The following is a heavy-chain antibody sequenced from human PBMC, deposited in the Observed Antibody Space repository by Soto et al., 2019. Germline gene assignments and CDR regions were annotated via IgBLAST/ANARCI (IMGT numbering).Heavy chain of an antibody. D-gene: IGHD3-10*01. Sequence: QVQLQESGPGLVKPSQTLSLSCSVSGGSLSSRDFYWSWLRHHPEKGLAWIGSIYYNGNTYYNPSLKSRVTMSLDTSMNEFSLRLTSVTAADTAVYYCARDKGGAALKGSGMDVWGQGTTVTVSS. CDR3: ARDKGGAALKGSGMDV. CDR1: GGSLSSRDFY. V-gene: IGHV4-31*03. J-gene: IGHJ6*02. CDR2: IYYNGNT.